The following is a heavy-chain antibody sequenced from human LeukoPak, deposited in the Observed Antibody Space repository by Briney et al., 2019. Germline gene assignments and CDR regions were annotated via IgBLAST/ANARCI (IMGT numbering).Heavy chain of an antibody. Sequence: GGSLRLSCAASGFTFSSYAMHWVRQAPGKGLEYVSAISSNGGSTYYANSVKGRFTISRDNSKNTLYLQMGSLRAEDMAVYYRARDGDMTNNAFDIWGQGTMVTVSS. D-gene: IGHD4-11*01. CDR2: ISSNGGST. CDR1: GFTFSSYA. CDR3: ARDGDMTNNAFDI. V-gene: IGHV3-64*01. J-gene: IGHJ3*02.